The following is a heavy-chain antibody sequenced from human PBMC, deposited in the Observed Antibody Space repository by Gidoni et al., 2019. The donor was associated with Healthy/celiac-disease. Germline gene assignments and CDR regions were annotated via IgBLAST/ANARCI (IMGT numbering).Heavy chain of an antibody. J-gene: IGHJ3*02. Sequence: QVRLQESGPGLVKPSETLSLTCTVSGGSISSYYWSWIRQPPGKGLEWIGYIYYSGSTNYNPSLKSRVTISVDTSKNQFSLKLSSVTAADTAVYYCARASTAFDIWGQGTMVTVSS. D-gene: IGHD2-2*01. CDR1: GGSISSYY. V-gene: IGHV4-59*01. CDR3: ARASTAFDI. CDR2: IYYSGST.